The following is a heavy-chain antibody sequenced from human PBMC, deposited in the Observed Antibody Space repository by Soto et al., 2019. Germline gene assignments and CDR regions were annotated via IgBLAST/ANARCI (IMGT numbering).Heavy chain of an antibody. CDR3: ARAGLPASGDY. CDR1: GFTFSSSW. V-gene: IGHV3-74*01. D-gene: IGHD2-2*01. J-gene: IGHJ4*02. CDR2: ISGDGGTT. Sequence: PGGSLRLSCAASGFTFSSSWMYWFRQAPGKGLVWVSGISGDGGTTTHAESVKGRFTIARDNAKNTLYLQMNSLRVEDTAVYYCARAGLPASGDYWGQGTLVTVCS.